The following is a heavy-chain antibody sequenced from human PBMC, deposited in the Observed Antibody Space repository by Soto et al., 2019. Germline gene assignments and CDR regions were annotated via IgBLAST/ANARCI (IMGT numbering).Heavy chain of an antibody. J-gene: IGHJ4*02. CDR3: SGAESPDTAYFSLY. CDR2: ISGSGGST. CDR1: GFTFISYA. Sequence: GGSLRLSCAASGFTFISYAMSWVRQAPGKGLEWVSAISGSGGSTYYADSVKGRFTISRDTSNGIAYLQMNSLNIEDSAVYYCSGAESPDTAYFSLYWGQGTPVTVSS. V-gene: IGHV3-23*01. D-gene: IGHD1-26*01.